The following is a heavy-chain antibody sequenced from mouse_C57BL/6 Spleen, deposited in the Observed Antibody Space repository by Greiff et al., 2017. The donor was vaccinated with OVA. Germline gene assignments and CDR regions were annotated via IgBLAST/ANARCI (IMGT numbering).Heavy chain of an antibody. D-gene: IGHD6-1*01. CDR2: IDPSDSYT. CDR3: VRECARSVSFAY. V-gene: IGHV1-69*01. Sequence: QVQLQQPGAELVMPGASVKLSCKASGYTFTSYWMHWVKQRPGQGLEWIGEIDPSDSYTNYNQKFKGKSTLTVDKSSSTAYMQLSSLTSEDTAVYYSVRECARSVSFAYWGPGALVTVSA. J-gene: IGHJ3*01. CDR1: GYTFTSYW.